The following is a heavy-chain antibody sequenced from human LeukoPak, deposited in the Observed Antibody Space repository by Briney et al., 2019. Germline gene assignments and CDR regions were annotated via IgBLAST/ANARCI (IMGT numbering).Heavy chain of an antibody. CDR2: IYYSGST. J-gene: IGHJ1*01. D-gene: IGHD6-13*01. CDR1: GGSISSSSYY. CDR3: ARGSYSSSWYPAEYFQH. V-gene: IGHV4-39*07. Sequence: PSETLSLTCTVSGGSISSSSYYWGWIRQPPGKGLEWIGSIYYSGSTYYNPSLKSRVTISVDTSKNQFSLKLSSVTAADTAVYYCARGSYSSSWYPAEYFQHWGQGTLVTVSS.